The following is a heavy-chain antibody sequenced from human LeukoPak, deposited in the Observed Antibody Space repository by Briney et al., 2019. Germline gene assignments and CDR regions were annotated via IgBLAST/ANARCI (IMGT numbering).Heavy chain of an antibody. CDR3: ARVGGSGSLGY. D-gene: IGHD3-3*01. CDR1: GGSISSGSYY. V-gene: IGHV4-61*02. J-gene: IGHJ4*02. CDR2: IYTSGST. Sequence: SQTLSLTCTVSGGSISSGSYYWSWIRQPAGKGLEWIGRIYTSGSTNYNPSLKSRVTMSVDTSKNQFSLKLSSVTAADTAVYYCARVGGSGSLGYWGQGTLVTVSS.